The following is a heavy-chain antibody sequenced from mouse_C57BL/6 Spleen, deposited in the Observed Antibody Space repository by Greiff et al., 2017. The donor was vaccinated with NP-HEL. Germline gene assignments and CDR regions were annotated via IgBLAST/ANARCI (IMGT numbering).Heavy chain of an antibody. CDR3: ARSKGYYVDY. J-gene: IGHJ3*01. CDR1: GYNFTSYW. V-gene: IGHV1-52*01. Sequence: QVQLQQPGAELVRPGSSVKLSCKASGYNFTSYWMHWVKQRPIQGLEWIGKIDPSDSETHYNQKFKDKATLTVDKSSSTAYMQLSSLTSEDSAVYYCARSKGYYVDYWGQGTLVTVSA. CDR2: IDPSDSET. D-gene: IGHD2-3*01.